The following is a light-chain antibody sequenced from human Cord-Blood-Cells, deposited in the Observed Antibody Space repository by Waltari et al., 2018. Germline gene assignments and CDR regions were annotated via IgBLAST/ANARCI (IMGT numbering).Light chain of an antibody. CDR3: CSYAGSSTYYV. CDR2: EGS. Sequence: QSALTQPASVSGSPGQSITISCTGTSSDVGSYNLVSWYQQSPGKPPKLMIYEGSKLPSGVSNRFSGSKSGNTASLTISGLQAEDEADYYCCSYAGSSTYYVFGTGTKVTVL. V-gene: IGLV2-23*01. J-gene: IGLJ1*01. CDR1: SSDVGSYNL.